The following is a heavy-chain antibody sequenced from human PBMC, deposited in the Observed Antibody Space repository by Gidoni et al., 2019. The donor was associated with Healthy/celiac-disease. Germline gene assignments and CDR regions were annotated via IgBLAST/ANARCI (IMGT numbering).Heavy chain of an antibody. CDR3: ARAPIVAGPLPGYYFDY. V-gene: IGHV3-21*01. D-gene: IGHD2-15*01. CDR1: GFTVSSYS. CDR2: ISSSSSYI. Sequence: EVQLVESGGGRVKPGGSLRLSCAASGFTVSSYSMNWVRQAPGKGLECVSSISSSSSYIYYADSVKGGFTISRDNAKNSLYLQMNSLRAEDTAVYYCARAPIVAGPLPGYYFDYWGQGTLVTVSS. J-gene: IGHJ4*02.